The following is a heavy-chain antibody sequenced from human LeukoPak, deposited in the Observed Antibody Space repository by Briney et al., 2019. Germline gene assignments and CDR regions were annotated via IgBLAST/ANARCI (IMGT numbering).Heavy chain of an antibody. J-gene: IGHJ4*02. V-gene: IGHV1-24*01. D-gene: IGHD5-12*01. CDR1: GYTLTELS. Sequence: EASVKVSCKVSGYTLTELSMHWVRQAPGKGLEWMGGFDPEDGETIYAQKFQGKVTMTEDTSTDTAYMELSSLRSEDTAVYYCAALVATPPYFDYWGQGPLVTVSS. CDR2: FDPEDGET. CDR3: AALVATPPYFDY.